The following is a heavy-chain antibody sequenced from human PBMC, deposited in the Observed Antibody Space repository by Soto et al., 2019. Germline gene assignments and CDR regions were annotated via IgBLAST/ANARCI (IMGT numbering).Heavy chain of an antibody. CDR1: GDSVSSNSAA. Sequence: SQTLSLTCVISGDSVSSNSAAWNWIRQSPSRGLEWLGRTYYRFKWYNDYAVSVKSRIIINPDTSKNQFSLQLNSVTPEDTAVYYCARDSYCSSTSCYRWDYYGMDVWGQGTTVTFSS. J-gene: IGHJ6*02. CDR2: TYYRFKWYN. CDR3: ARDSYCSSTSCYRWDYYGMDV. D-gene: IGHD2-2*02. V-gene: IGHV6-1*01.